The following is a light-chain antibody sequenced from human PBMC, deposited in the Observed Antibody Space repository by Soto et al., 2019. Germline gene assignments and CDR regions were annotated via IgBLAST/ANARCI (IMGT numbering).Light chain of an antibody. CDR2: FGS. Sequence: DIVLTQSPLSLPVTPGEPASISCRSSQSLLHSNGYNYLDWYLQKPGQSPQLLIYFGSNRASGVPDRFGGSGSGTDFTLKISRVEAEDVGVYYCMQARQTPHTFGQGTKLEIK. CDR3: MQARQTPHT. CDR1: QSLLHSNGYNY. J-gene: IGKJ2*01. V-gene: IGKV2-28*01.